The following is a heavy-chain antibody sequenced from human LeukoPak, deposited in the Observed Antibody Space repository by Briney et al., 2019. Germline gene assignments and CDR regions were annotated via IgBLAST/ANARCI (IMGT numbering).Heavy chain of an antibody. CDR1: GFTFSSYA. V-gene: IGHV3-21*01. J-gene: IGHJ4*02. D-gene: IGHD1-1*01. CDR2: ISSSSSYI. CDR3: ARMRGNGQYYFDY. Sequence: PGGSLRLSCAASGFTFSSYAMSWVRQAPGQGLEWVSSISSSSSYIYYADSVKGRFTISRDNAKNSLYLQMNSLRAEDTAVYYCARMRGNGQYYFDYWGQGTLVTVSS.